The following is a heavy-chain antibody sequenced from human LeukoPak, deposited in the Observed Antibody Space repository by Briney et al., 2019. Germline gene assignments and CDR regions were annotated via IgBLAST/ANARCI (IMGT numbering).Heavy chain of an antibody. V-gene: IGHV3-49*03. CDR3: TKYSSSWYYFDY. Sequence: PGGSLRLSCTASGFTFGDYAMSWFRQAPGKGLEWVGFIRSKAYGGTTEYAASVEGRFTISRDDSKSIAYLQMNSLKTEDTAVYYCTKYSSSWYYFDYWGQGTLVTVSS. D-gene: IGHD6-13*01. CDR1: GFTFGDYA. J-gene: IGHJ4*02. CDR2: IRSKAYGGTT.